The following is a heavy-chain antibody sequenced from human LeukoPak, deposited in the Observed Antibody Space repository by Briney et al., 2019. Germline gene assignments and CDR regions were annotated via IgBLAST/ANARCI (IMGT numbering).Heavy chain of an antibody. CDR3: ASWGPSIAARLVSDY. V-gene: IGHV1-2*06. Sequence: ASVTVSCTASGYTFTVYYMHWVRQAPGQGLEWMGRINPNSGGTNYAQKFQGRVTMTRDTSISTAYMELSRLRSDDTAVYYCASWGPSIAARLVSDYWGQGTLVTVSS. D-gene: IGHD6-6*01. J-gene: IGHJ4*02. CDR1: GYTFTVYY. CDR2: INPNSGGT.